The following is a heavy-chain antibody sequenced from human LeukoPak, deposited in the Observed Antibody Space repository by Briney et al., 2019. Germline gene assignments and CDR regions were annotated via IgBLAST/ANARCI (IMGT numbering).Heavy chain of an antibody. CDR2: IYYTGST. CDR3: ASNGRFLRFDP. D-gene: IGHD3-16*01. J-gene: IGHJ5*02. CDR1: GGSISSYY. V-gene: IGHV4-59*01. Sequence: SETLSLTCTLSGGSISSYYWSWIRQPPGKGLEWIGYIYYTGSTNHNPSLKSRVTISLDTSKNQFSLRLSSVTAADTAIYYCASNGRFLRFDPWGQGTLVTVSS.